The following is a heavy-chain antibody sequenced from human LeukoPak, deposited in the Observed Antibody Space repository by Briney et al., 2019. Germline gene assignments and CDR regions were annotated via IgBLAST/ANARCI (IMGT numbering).Heavy chain of an antibody. CDR1: GYTFTSYG. Sequence: GASVKVSCKASGYTFTSYGISWVRQAPGQGLEWMGWISAYNGNTNYAQKFQGRVTMTTDTSTSTAYMELSSLRSDDTAVYYCARATYFYDSSGYWSLSDYWGQGTLVTVST. CDR3: ARATYFYDSSGYWSLSDY. J-gene: IGHJ4*02. D-gene: IGHD3-22*01. V-gene: IGHV1-18*01. CDR2: ISAYNGNT.